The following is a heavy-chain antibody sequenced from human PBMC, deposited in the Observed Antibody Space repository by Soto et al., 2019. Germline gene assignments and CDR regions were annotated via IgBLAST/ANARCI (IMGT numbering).Heavy chain of an antibody. V-gene: IGHV4-31*03. CDR1: GGSISSGGYY. J-gene: IGHJ6*02. D-gene: IGHD2-15*01. CDR3: ARSDCSGGSCYSFYYYGMDV. CDR2: IYYSGST. Sequence: QVQLQESGPGLVKPSQTLSLTCTVSGGSISSGGYYWSWIRQHPGKGLEWIGYIYYSGSTYYNPSLKSRVNISVDTSKNQFSLKLSSVTAADTAVYYCARSDCSGGSCYSFYYYGMDVWGQGTTVTVSS.